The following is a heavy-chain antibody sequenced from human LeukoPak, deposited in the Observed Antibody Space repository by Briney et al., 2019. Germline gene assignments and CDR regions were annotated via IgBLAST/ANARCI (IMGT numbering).Heavy chain of an antibody. V-gene: IGHV4-39*01. CDR3: ARHADSGFGQLAFDY. CDR2: IYYSRST. CDR1: GGSISGSSYY. Sequence: SETLSLTCSVSGGSISGSSYYWGWIRQPPGKGLEWIGSIYYSRSTYYNPSLKSRVTISVDTSKDQFSLKLSSVTAADTAVYYCARHADSGFGQLAFDYWGQGTLVTVSS. J-gene: IGHJ4*02. D-gene: IGHD3-10*01.